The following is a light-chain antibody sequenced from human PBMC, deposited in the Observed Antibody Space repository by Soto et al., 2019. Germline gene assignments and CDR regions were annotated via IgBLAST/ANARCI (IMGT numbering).Light chain of an antibody. CDR1: SGSVSTSYY. V-gene: IGLV8-61*01. Sequence: QTVVTQEPSFSVSPGGTVTLTCGLSSGSVSTSYYPSWYQQTPGQATRTLMYSTNTRSSGVPDRFSGSILGNKAALTITGAQADDESDYYCVLYLGAGIGVFGGGTKLTVL. CDR2: STN. CDR3: VLYLGAGIGV. J-gene: IGLJ3*02.